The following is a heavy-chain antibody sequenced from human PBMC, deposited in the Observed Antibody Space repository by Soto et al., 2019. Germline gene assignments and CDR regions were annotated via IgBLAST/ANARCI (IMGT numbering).Heavy chain of an antibody. J-gene: IGHJ3*02. V-gene: IGHV1-2*04. CDR2: INPNSGGT. CDR3: AREGYCSGGSCYFTAFDI. D-gene: IGHD2-15*01. CDR1: GYTFTGYY. Sequence: ASVKVSCKASGYTFTGYYMHWVLQAPGQGLEWMGWINPNSGGTNYAQKFQGWVTMTRDTSISTAYMELSRLRSDDTAVYYCAREGYCSGGSCYFTAFDIWGQGTMVTVSS.